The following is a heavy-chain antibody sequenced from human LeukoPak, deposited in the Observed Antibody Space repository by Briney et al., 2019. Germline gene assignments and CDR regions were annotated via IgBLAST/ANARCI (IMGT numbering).Heavy chain of an antibody. CDR3: AKDALPYYYDSSGYYVGSYFDY. V-gene: IGHV3-23*01. CDR2: ISGSGGST. J-gene: IGHJ4*02. D-gene: IGHD3-22*01. CDR1: GFTFSSYG. Sequence: AGGSLRLSCAASGFTFSSYGMSWVRQAPGKGLEWVSAISGSGGSTYYADSVKGRFTISRDNSKNTLYLQMNSLRAEDTAVYYCAKDALPYYYDSSGYYVGSYFDYWGQGTLVTVSS.